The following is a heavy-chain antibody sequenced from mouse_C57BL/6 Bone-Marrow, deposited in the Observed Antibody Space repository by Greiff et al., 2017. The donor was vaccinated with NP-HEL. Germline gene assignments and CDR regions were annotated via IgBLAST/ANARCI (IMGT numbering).Heavy chain of an antibody. D-gene: IGHD2-4*01. V-gene: IGHV1-69*01. CDR2: IDPSDSYT. Sequence: QVQLQQPGAELVMPGASVKLSCKASGYTFTSYWMHWVKQRPGQGLEWIGEIDPSDSYTNYNQKFKGKSTLTVDKSSGTAYMQLSSLTSEDSAVYYCARQNDYDWLHYFDYWGQGTTLTVSS. CDR1: GYTFTSYW. J-gene: IGHJ2*01. CDR3: ARQNDYDWLHYFDY.